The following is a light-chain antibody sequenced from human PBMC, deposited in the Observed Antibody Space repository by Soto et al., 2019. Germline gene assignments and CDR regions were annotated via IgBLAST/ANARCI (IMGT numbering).Light chain of an antibody. J-gene: IGKJ4*01. Sequence: DIQLTQSPSFLSASEGDRVTITCRASQGIRTFLAWYQQKLGAAPKLLIYAASTLQSGVSLRFSGSGSGTEFTLTISSLQPEDVATYYCQHLNSYPRALAFGGGTKVEI. CDR3: QHLNSYPRALA. CDR2: AAS. CDR1: QGIRTF. V-gene: IGKV1-9*01.